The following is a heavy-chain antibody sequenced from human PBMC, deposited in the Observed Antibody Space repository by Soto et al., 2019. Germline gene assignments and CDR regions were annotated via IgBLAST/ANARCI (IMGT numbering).Heavy chain of an antibody. Sequence: PGESLKISCKGSGYSVTSYWIGWVRQMPGKGLECMGIIYPGDSDTRYSPSFQGQVTISADKSISTAYLQWSSLKASDTAMYYCARQADVVVPAAMFYYYGMDVWGQGTTVTVSS. V-gene: IGHV5-51*01. CDR1: GYSVTSYW. J-gene: IGHJ6*02. CDR3: ARQADVVVPAAMFYYYGMDV. D-gene: IGHD2-2*01. CDR2: IYPGDSDT.